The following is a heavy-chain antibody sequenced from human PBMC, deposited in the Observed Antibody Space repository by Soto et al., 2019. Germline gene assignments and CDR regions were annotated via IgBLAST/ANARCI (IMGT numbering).Heavy chain of an antibody. Sequence: QVEVEQSGAEVKRPGSSVKVSCKASKTTFNNHPMNWVRQAPGQGLEWLGGIIPIFDTANYAQKFQGRVTIIADKSTTTAYMELSNLRAEETAVYYCARQVGGTLDLYFELWGRGTLVTVSS. CDR3: ARQVGGTLDLYFEL. J-gene: IGHJ2*01. V-gene: IGHV1-69*06. CDR2: IIPIFDTA. D-gene: IGHD1-26*01. CDR1: KTTFNNHP.